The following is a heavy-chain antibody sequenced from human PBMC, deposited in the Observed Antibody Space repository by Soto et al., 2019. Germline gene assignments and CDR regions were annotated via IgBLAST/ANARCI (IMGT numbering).Heavy chain of an antibody. D-gene: IGHD3-10*01. J-gene: IGHJ6*02. CDR2: INPNSGGT. CDR3: ARAQVWGVKILYYGMDV. Sequence: GASVKVSCKASGYTFTGYYMHWVRQAPGQGLEWMGWINPNSGGTNYAQKFQGWVTMTRDTSISTAYMELSRLRSDDTAVYYCARAQVWGVKILYYGMDVWSQGTTVTVSS. CDR1: GYTFTGYY. V-gene: IGHV1-2*04.